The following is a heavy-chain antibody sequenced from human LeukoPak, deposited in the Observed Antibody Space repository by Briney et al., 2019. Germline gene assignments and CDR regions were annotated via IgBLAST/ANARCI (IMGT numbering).Heavy chain of an antibody. CDR3: AIGSQGGGSSGYYSFDS. V-gene: IGHV1-2*02. D-gene: IGHD3-22*01. CDR1: GYTFTYYY. Sequence: GASVKVSFKASGYTFTYYYLHWVRQAPGQGLEWMGWINPNSGGTNYAQKFQGRVTMTRDTSISTAYMELSRLRSDDTAVYYCAIGSQGGGSSGYYSFDSWGQGTLVTVSS. J-gene: IGHJ4*02. CDR2: INPNSGGT.